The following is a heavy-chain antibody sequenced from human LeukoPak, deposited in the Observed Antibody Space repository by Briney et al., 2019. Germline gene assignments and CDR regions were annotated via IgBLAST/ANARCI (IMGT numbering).Heavy chain of an antibody. CDR3: ARSSGYYPSHFDY. CDR2: IYHSGST. V-gene: IGHV4-38-2*02. Sequence: KPSETLYLTCTVSGYSISSGYYWGWIRQPPGKGLEWIGSIYHSGSTYYNPSLKSRVTISVDTSKNQFSLKLSSVTAADTAVYYCARSSGYYPSHFDYWGQGTLVTVSS. J-gene: IGHJ4*02. CDR1: GYSISSGYY. D-gene: IGHD3-22*01.